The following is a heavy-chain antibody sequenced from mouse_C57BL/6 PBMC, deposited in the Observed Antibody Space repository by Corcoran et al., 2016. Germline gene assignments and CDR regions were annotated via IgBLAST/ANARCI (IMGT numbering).Heavy chain of an antibody. Sequence: QVQLQQSGPELVKPGASVKISCKASGYTFTDYYINWVKQRPGQGLEWIGWIFPGSGSTYYNEKFKGKATLTVDKSSSTASMLLSSLTSEDSAVYCCARHLLWYFDVWGTGTTVTVSS. CDR1: GYTFTDYY. CDR3: ARHLLWYFDV. J-gene: IGHJ1*03. D-gene: IGHD2-10*01. CDR2: IFPGSGST. V-gene: IGHV1-75*01.